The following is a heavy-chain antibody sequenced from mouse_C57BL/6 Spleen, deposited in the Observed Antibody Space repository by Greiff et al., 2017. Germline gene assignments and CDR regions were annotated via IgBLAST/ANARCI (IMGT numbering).Heavy chain of an antibody. CDR1: GYTFTTYP. J-gene: IGHJ1*03. V-gene: IGHV1-47*01. CDR2: FHPYNDDT. D-gene: IGHD1-1*01. Sequence: QVQLQQSGAEPVKPGASVKMSCKASGYTFTTYPIEWMKQNHGKSLEWIGNFHPYNDDTKYNEKFKGKATLTVEKSSSTVYLELSRLTSDDSAVYYCARSYGSSYVGWYFDVWGTGTTVTVSS. CDR3: ARSYGSSYVGWYFDV.